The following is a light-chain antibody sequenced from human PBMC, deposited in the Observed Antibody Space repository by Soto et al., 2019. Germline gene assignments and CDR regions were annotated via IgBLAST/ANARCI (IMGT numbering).Light chain of an antibody. J-gene: IGLJ1*01. CDR3: CSYAGSSVYV. CDR1: SSDVGTFNL. V-gene: IGLV2-23*02. Sequence: QSVLTQVASVSGSPGQSITISCTGTSSDVGTFNLVSWYQQHPGKAPRLMIYEVIKRPSGVSNRFSGSKSGNTASLTISGHQAEDEADYYCCSYAGSSVYVIGTGTKLTVL. CDR2: EVI.